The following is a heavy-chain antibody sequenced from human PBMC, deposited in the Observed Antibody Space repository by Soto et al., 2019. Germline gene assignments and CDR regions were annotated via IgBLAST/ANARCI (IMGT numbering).Heavy chain of an antibody. CDR1: GGSISSYY. J-gene: IGHJ3*02. V-gene: IGHV4-59*01. CDR2: IYYSGST. D-gene: IGHD1-7*01. Sequence: QVQLQESGPGLVKPSETLSLTCTVSGGSISSYYWSWIRQPPGKGLEWIGYIYYSGSTNYNPSLKSRVTISVDTSKNQFSLKLSSVTAADTAVYYCARVGAGTTMGFAFDIWGQGTMVIVSS. CDR3: ARVGAGTTMGFAFDI.